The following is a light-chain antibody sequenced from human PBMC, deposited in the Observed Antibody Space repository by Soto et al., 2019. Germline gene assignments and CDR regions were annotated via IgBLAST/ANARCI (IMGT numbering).Light chain of an antibody. CDR1: SSDVGGYNY. J-gene: IGLJ1*01. CDR2: DVS. CDR3: SLYTSGSTLCV. V-gene: IGLV2-14*01. Sequence: QSALTQPASVSGSPGQSITISCTGTSSDVGGYNYVSWYQQHPGKAPKRMIYDVSNRPSGVSNRFSGSKSGNTASLTISAVQEEEEAAYYCSLYTSGSTLCVFGAGTKLTVL.